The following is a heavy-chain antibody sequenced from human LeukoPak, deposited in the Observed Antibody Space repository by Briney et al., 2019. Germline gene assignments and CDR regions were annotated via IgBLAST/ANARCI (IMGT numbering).Heavy chain of an antibody. CDR3: ARGYSNSWYYFDY. CDR2: IYSTGRS. J-gene: IGHJ4*02. CDR1: GGSIRSADYY. D-gene: IGHD6-13*01. V-gene: IGHV4-30-4*01. Sequence: SETLSLTCTVSGGSIRSADYYWSWIRQPPGKGLEWIGYIYSTGRSNYSPSLESRVTISIDTSKSHFSLKLTSVTAADTAVYYCARGYSNSWYYFDYWGQGTLVTVSS.